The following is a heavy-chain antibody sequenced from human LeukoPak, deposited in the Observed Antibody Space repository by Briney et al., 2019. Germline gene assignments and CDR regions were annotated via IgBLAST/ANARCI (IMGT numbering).Heavy chain of an antibody. CDR3: ARDGEYRNWFDP. D-gene: IGHD2-21*01. J-gene: IGHJ5*02. V-gene: IGHV4-39*07. Sequence: PSETLSLTCTVSGGSISSSSYYWGWIRQPPGKGLEWIGSIYYSGSNYYNPSLKSRVTISVDTSKNQFSLKLSSVTAADTAVYYCARDGEYRNWFDPWGQGTLVTVSS. CDR1: GGSISSSSYY. CDR2: IYYSGSN.